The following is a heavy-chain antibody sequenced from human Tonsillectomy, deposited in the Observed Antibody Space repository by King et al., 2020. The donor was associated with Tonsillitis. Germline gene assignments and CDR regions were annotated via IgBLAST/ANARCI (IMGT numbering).Heavy chain of an antibody. V-gene: IGHV4-4*02. Sequence: QLQESGPGLVKPSGTLSLTCAVSGGSISSSNWWRWVRQPPGKGLEWIGEIYHSGSTNYNPSLKSRVTISVDKSKNQFSLKLCSVTAADTAVYYCACDPGGGYYDSSGYALDNWGQGTLVTVSS. CDR3: ACDPGGGYYDSSGYALDN. D-gene: IGHD3-22*01. CDR2: IYHSGST. J-gene: IGHJ4*02. CDR1: GGSISSSNW.